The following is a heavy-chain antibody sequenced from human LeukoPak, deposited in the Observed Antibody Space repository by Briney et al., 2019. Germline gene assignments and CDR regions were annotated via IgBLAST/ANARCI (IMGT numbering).Heavy chain of an antibody. V-gene: IGHV4-34*01. CDR3: ARGPVGYYYYYGMDV. CDR2: INHSGST. CDR1: GGSFSGYY. J-gene: IGHJ6*02. Sequence: SETLSLTCAVYGGSFSGYYWSWIRQPPGKGLEWIGEINHSGSTNYNPSLKSRVTISVDTSKNQFSLKLSSVTAADTAVYYCARGPVGYYYYYGMDVWGQGTTVTVSS. D-gene: IGHD1-26*01.